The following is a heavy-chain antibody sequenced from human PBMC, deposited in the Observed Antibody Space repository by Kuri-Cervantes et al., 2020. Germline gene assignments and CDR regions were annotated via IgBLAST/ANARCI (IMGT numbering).Heavy chain of an antibody. V-gene: IGHV1-18*01. CDR3: ARDAPGYSSSWYIPNFDY. CDR2: ISAYNGNT. CDR1: GYTFTSYG. D-gene: IGHD6-13*01. J-gene: IGHJ4*02. Sequence: GGSLRLSCKVSGYTFTSYGISWVRQAPGQGLEWMGWISAYNGNTNYAQKLQSRVTMTTDTSTSTAYMELRSLRSDDTAVYYCARDAPGYSSSWYIPNFDYWGQGTLVTVSS.